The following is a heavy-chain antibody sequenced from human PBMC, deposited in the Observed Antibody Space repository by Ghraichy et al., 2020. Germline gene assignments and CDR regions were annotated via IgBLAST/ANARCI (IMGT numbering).Heavy chain of an antibody. J-gene: IGHJ5*02. CDR2: ISNNGGFT. V-gene: IGHV3-64D*06. D-gene: IGHD6-19*01. Sequence: GEFLNISCSASGFTFTNYAMHWVRQAPGKGLEFVSAISNNGGFTYYTDSVKGRFTISRDNSENTVHLQMSSLRADDTAFYYCVKGGYSTGWYAGFDPWGQGTLVTVSS. CDR1: GFTFTNYA. CDR3: VKGGYSTGWYAGFDP.